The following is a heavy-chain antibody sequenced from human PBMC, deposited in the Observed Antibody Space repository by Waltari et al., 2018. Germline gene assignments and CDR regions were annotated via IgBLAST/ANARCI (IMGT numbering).Heavy chain of an antibody. CDR1: GGSFSGYY. CDR2: INHSGSN. J-gene: IGHJ5*02. D-gene: IGHD7-27*01. V-gene: IGHV4-34*01. CDR3: AGKTGARGWFDP. Sequence: QVQLQQWGAGLLKPSETLSLTCAVYGGSFSGYYWSWIRQPPGKGLEWIGEINHSGSNNYTPSLKSRFTISVDTSKNQFSLKLSSVTAADTAVYYCAGKTGARGWFDPWGQGTLVTVSS.